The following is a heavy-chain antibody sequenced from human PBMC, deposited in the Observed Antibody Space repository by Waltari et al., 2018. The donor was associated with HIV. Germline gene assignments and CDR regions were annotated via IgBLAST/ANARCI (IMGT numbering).Heavy chain of an antibody. CDR2: MYSDGTK. J-gene: IGHJ4*02. CDR3: ARQRNWNEDFDD. CDR1: GFTVSSSY. V-gene: IGHV3-66*04. Sequence: EVQLVESGGDLVQPGGSLRLSCAASGFTVSSSYMSWVRQAPGEGRELVSVMYSDGTKYYAGSVKSRFTISRDNSKNTLYRQMSSLRGEDTAVYYCARQRNWNEDFDDWGQGTLVTVSS. D-gene: IGHD1-1*01.